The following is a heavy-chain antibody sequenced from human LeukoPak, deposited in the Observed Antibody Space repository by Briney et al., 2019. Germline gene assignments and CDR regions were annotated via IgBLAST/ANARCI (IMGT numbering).Heavy chain of an antibody. D-gene: IGHD2-2*01. Sequence: ASVKVSCKASGYTFTSYYMHWVRQAPGQGLEWMGIINPSGGSTSHAQKFQGRVTITADESTSTAYMELSSLRSEDTAVYYCARDELRGRLGYCSSTSCLDLDYWGQGTLVTVSS. V-gene: IGHV1-46*01. CDR2: INPSGGST. CDR1: GYTFTSYY. J-gene: IGHJ4*02. CDR3: ARDELRGRLGYCSSTSCLDLDY.